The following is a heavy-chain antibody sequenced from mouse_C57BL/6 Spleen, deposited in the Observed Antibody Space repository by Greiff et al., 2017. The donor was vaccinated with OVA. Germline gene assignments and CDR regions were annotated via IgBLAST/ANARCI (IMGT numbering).Heavy chain of an antibody. CDR2: FYPGSGSI. J-gene: IGHJ4*01. D-gene: IGHD1-1*01. CDR1: GYTFTEYT. Sequence: QVQLQQSGAELVKPGASVKLSCKASGYTFTEYTIHWVKQRSGQGLEWIGWFYPGSGSIKYNEKFKDKATLTADKSSSTVYMELSRLTSEDSAVYFCARHEGYGSSPYYYAMDYWGQGTSVAVSS. CDR3: ARHEGYGSSPYYYAMDY. V-gene: IGHV1-62-2*01.